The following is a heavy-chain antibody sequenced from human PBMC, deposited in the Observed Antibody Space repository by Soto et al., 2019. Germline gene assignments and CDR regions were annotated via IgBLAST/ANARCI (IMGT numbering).Heavy chain of an antibody. CDR3: AKVLGYYDQSGMDV. CDR2: ISGSGGTT. Sequence: GGSLRLSCAASGFTFNNYAMSWVRQAPGKGLEWVSVISGSGGTTFYADSVKGRFTVSRDNSKNTLSLQMNSLRAEDTAVYYCAKVLGYYDQSGMDVWGQGTTVTVSS. CDR1: GFTFNNYA. D-gene: IGHD3-3*01. J-gene: IGHJ6*02. V-gene: IGHV3-23*01.